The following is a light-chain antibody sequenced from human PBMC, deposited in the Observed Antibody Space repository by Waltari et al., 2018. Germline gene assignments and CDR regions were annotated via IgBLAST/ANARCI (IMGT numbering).Light chain of an antibody. CDR2: VKSDGSH. Sequence: QLVLTQSPSASASLGASVKLTCTLSSGHSTNIIAWLQQQPEKGPRFLMNVKSDGSHNKGVGIPDRFSGSRSGAERSLTISSLQSEDEADYYCQTGGHGTWVFGGGTRLTVL. CDR1: SGHSTNI. V-gene: IGLV4-69*01. CDR3: QTGGHGTWV. J-gene: IGLJ3*02.